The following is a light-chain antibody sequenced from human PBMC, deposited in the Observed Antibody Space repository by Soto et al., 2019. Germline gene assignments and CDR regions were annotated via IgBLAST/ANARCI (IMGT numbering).Light chain of an antibody. J-gene: IGLJ3*02. V-gene: IGLV2-11*01. CDR1: SGDVGGYNY. CDR2: DAD. CDR3: CSYAGSFTWV. Sequence: QSALTQPRSVSGSPGQSVTISCTGTSGDVGGYNYVSWYQLYPGKAPKLMIYDADKRPSGVPDRFSASKSGNTASLTISGLQAEDEADYHCCSYAGSFTWVFGGGTKLTVL.